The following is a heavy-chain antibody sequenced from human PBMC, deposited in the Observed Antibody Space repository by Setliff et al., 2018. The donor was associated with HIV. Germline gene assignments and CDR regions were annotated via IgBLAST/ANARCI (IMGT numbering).Heavy chain of an antibody. CDR1: GYTFTAHH. CDR2: IIPKSGET. CDR3: ATSTSRFFWNGFYQGGFGSRNSHSFEN. D-gene: IGHD3-3*01. J-gene: IGHJ4*02. V-gene: IGHV1-2*02. Sequence: ASVKVSCKSSGYTFTAHHIHWVRQAPGQGPEWMGWIIPKSGETSYAEKFRGRVTMTRDASLSTAYMELSWLTSDDTAMYYCATSTSRFFWNGFYQGGFGSRNSHSFENWGQGTLVTVSS.